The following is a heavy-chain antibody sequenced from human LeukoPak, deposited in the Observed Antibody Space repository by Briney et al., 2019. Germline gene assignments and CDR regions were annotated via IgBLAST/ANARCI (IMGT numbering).Heavy chain of an antibody. Sequence: GGPLRLSCGASGLTFSRYRMICLREATGRAVEGVSSISNRSSYIYYADSVKGRFTISRDNAKNALYLQMNSLRAEDTAVYYCARARPRYDSSVDYLQLWGEGTLVSVSS. CDR2: ISNRSSYI. J-gene: IGHJ1*01. V-gene: IGHV3-21*01. CDR1: GLTFSRYR. CDR3: ARARPRYDSSVDYLQL. D-gene: IGHD3-22*01.